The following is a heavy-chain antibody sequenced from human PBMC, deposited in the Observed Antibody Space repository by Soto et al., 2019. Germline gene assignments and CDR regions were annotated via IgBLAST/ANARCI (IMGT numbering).Heavy chain of an antibody. D-gene: IGHD3-22*01. CDR2: IYHSGST. Sequence: SETLSLTCAVSGGSISSGGYSWSWIRQPPGKGLEWIGYIYHSGSTYYNPSLKSRVTISVDRSKNQFSLKLSSVTAADTAVYYCARVGGYDSSGDYYYYYGMDVWGQGTTVTVSS. J-gene: IGHJ6*02. CDR1: GGSISSGGYS. CDR3: ARVGGYDSSGDYYYYYGMDV. V-gene: IGHV4-30-2*01.